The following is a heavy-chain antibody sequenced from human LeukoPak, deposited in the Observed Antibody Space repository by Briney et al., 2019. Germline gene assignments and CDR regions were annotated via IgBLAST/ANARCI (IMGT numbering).Heavy chain of an antibody. V-gene: IGHV3-23*01. D-gene: IGHD3-10*01. CDR3: AKSRSGSYSHGTDV. J-gene: IGHJ6*04. CDR2: IFGSAGST. CDR1: GFTFSTYA. Sequence: GGSLRLSCAASGFTFSTYAMSWVRPAPGKGLEWVSAIFGSAGSTYYADSVKGRFTISRDKTKNTLYIQKNSLRDEDTAAYYSAKSRSGSYSHGTDVCGKGTTVTASS.